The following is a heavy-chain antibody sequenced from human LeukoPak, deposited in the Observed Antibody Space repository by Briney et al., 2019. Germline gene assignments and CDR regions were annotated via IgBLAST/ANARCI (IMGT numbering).Heavy chain of an antibody. CDR2: IYHSGST. CDR3: ARRRDIVVVVAASDAFDI. Sequence: PSETLSLTCTVSGYSISSGYYWGWIRQPPGKGLEWIGSIYHSGSTYYNPSLKSRVTISVDTSKNQFSLKLSSVTAADTAVYYCARRRDIVVVVAASDAFDIWGQGTMVTVSS. J-gene: IGHJ3*02. V-gene: IGHV4-38-2*02. CDR1: GYSISSGYY. D-gene: IGHD2-15*01.